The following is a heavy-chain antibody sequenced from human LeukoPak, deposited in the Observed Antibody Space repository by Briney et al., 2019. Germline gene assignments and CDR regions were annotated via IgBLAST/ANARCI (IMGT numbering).Heavy chain of an antibody. CDR1: GYTFTGCY. CDR2: INPNSGGT. Sequence: ASVKVSCKAPGYTFTGCYMHWVRQAPGQGLEWRGWINPNSGGTNYAQKFQGRVTMTRDTSISTAYMELSRLRSDDTAVYYCARESIAAAGTLDYWGQGTLVTVSS. D-gene: IGHD6-13*01. J-gene: IGHJ4*02. V-gene: IGHV1-2*02. CDR3: ARESIAAAGTLDY.